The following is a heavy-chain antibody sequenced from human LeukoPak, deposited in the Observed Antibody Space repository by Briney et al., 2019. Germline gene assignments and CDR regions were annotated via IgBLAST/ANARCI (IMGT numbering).Heavy chain of an antibody. CDR2: IIPIFGTA. D-gene: IGHD5-18*01. CDR1: GGTFSSYA. J-gene: IGHJ6*04. CDR3: ARDPLDTAMVTNKYYYYYGMDV. Sequence: GSSVKVSCKASGGTFSSYAISWVRQAPGQGLEWMGGIIPIFGTANYAQKFQGRVTITADESTSTAYMELSSLRSEDTAVYYCARDPLDTAMVTNKYYYYYGMDVWDKGTTVTVSS. V-gene: IGHV1-69*01.